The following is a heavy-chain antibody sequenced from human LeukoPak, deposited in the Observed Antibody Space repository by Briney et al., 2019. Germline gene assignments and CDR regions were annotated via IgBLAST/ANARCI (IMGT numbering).Heavy chain of an antibody. Sequence: PGGSLRLSCAASGFTFSSYGMYWVRQAPGKGLEWVAVISFDGSNKYYADSVRGRFTVSRDNSKDTLYLQMNSLRAEDTAVYYCAKDEIGAVAGLLDYWGQGILDTVSS. V-gene: IGHV3-30*18. D-gene: IGHD6-19*01. CDR1: GFTFSSYG. J-gene: IGHJ4*02. CDR3: AKDEIGAVAGLLDY. CDR2: ISFDGSNK.